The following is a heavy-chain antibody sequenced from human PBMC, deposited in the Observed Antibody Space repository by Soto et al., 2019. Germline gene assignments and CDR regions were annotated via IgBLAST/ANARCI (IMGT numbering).Heavy chain of an antibody. CDR1: GGSISSGGYY. D-gene: IGHD4-17*01. V-gene: IGHV4-31*02. J-gene: IGHJ5*02. Sequence: SETLSLTCTVSGGSISSGGYYWSWIRQHPGKGLEWIGYIYYSGSTYYNPSLKSRVTISVDTSKNQFSLKLSSVTAADTAVYYCAGERDYGDYRITRWFAPWGQGTLVTVSS. CDR2: IYYSGST. CDR3: AGERDYGDYRITRWFAP.